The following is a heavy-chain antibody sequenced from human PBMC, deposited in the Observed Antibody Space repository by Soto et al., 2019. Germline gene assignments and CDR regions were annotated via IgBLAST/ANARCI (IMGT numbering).Heavy chain of an antibody. CDR3: AKDHIIVGATEYYYYYYGMDV. CDR1: GFTFSSYA. J-gene: IGHJ6*02. D-gene: IGHD1-26*01. CDR2: ISGSGGST. Sequence: PGWSLRLSCAAAGFTFSSYAMSWVRQAPGKGLEWVSAISGSGGSTYYADSVKGRFTISRDNSKNTLYLQMNSLRAEDTAVYHCAKDHIIVGATEYYYYYYGMDVWGQGTTVTGSS. V-gene: IGHV3-23*01.